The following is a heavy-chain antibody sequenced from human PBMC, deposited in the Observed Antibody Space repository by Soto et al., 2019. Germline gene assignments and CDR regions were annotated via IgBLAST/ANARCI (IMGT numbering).Heavy chain of an antibody. V-gene: IGHV4-59*08. CDR2: IYYSGST. J-gene: IGHJ4*02. CDR3: ARHSPGSSGYYPWFDY. D-gene: IGHD3-22*01. Sequence: SETLSLTCTVSGGSISSYYWSWIRQPPGKGLEWIGYIYYSGSTNYNPSLKSRVTISVDTSKNQFSLKLSSVTAADTAVYYCARHSPGSSGYYPWFDYWGQGTLVTVSS. CDR1: GGSISSYY.